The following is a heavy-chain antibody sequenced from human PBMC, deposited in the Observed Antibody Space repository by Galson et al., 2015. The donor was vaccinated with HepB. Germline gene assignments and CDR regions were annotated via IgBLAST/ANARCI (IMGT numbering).Heavy chain of an antibody. CDR2: ISGSGGST. V-gene: IGHV3-23*01. CDR1: GFTFSSYA. J-gene: IGHJ4*02. CDR3: ANDYDYVWGSYRYTGFDY. Sequence: FLRLSCVASGFTFSSYAMSWVRQAPGKGLEWVSAISGSGGSTYYADSVKGRFTISRDNSKNTLYLQMNSLRAEDTAVYYCANDYDYVWGSYRYTGFDYWGQGTLVTVSS. D-gene: IGHD3-16*02.